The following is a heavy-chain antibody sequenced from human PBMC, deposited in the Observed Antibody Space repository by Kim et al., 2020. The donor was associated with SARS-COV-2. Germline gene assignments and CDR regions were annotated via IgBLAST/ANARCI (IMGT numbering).Heavy chain of an antibody. D-gene: IGHD5-12*01. V-gene: IGHV5-51*01. Sequence: YSPSFQGQVTSSAAKSISTAYLQWSSLKASDTAMYYCARLTEMATYFDYWGQGTLVTVSS. CDR3: ARLTEMATYFDY. J-gene: IGHJ4*02.